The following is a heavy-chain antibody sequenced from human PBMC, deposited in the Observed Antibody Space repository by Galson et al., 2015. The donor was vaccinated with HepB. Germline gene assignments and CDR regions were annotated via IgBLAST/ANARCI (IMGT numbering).Heavy chain of an antibody. D-gene: IGHD2-15*01. CDR3: TTEGARGNLVVVVAAFDI. J-gene: IGHJ3*02. V-gene: IGHV3-15*01. CDR1: GFTFSHAW. CDR2: IKSKTDGGTT. Sequence: SLRLSCAASGFTFSHAWMSWVRQAPGKGLEWVGRIKSKTDGGTTDYAAPVKGRFTISRDDSKNTLYLQMNSLKTEDTAVYYCTTEGARGNLVVVVAAFDIWGQGTMVTVSS.